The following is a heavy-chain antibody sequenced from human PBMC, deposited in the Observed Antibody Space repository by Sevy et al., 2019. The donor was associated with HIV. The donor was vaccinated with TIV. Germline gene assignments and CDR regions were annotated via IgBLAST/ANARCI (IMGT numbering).Heavy chain of an antibody. CDR3: ARGDCSSTSCYGSYYYYGMDV. CDR1: GYTFTGYY. Sequence: ASVKVSCKASGYTFTGYYMHWVRQAPGQGLEWMGWINPNSGGTNYAQKFQGRVTMTRDTSISTAYMDLSRLRSDDTAVYYCARGDCSSTSCYGSYYYYGMDVWGQGTTVTVSS. CDR2: INPNSGGT. J-gene: IGHJ6*02. D-gene: IGHD2-2*01. V-gene: IGHV1-2*02.